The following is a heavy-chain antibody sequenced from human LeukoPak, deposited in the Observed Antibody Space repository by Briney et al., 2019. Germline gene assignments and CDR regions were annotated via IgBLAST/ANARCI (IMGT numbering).Heavy chain of an antibody. CDR2: ISTDGSRI. CDR3: TRGVAISTSGWYDTFDY. CDR1: GFTFRDYA. D-gene: IGHD6-19*01. J-gene: IGHJ4*02. V-gene: IGHV3-64*02. Sequence: GGSLRLSCAASGFTFRDYAMYWVRQAPGKGLEYVSVISTDGSRIYYADSVKGRFTISRDNSKNTLYLQMGSLRAEDMAIYYCTRGVAISTSGWYDTFDYWGQGALATVSS.